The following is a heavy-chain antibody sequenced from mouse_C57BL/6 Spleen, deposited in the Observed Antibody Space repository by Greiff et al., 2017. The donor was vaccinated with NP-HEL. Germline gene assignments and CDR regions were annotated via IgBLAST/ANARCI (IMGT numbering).Heavy chain of an antibody. CDR1: GYTFTSYW. D-gene: IGHD2-1*01. V-gene: IGHV1-52*01. J-gene: IGHJ2*01. CDR3: ARSGGYGNYLDY. CDR2: IDPSDSET. Sequence: QVHVKQPGAELVRPGSSVKLSCKASGYTFTSYWMHWVKQRPIQGLEWIGNIDPSDSETHYNQKFKDKATLTVDKSSSTAYMQLSSLTSEDSAVYYCARSGGYGNYLDYWGQGTTLTVSS.